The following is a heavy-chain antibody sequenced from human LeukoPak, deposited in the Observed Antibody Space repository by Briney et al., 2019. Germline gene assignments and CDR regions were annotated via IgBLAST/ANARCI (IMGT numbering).Heavy chain of an antibody. J-gene: IGHJ6*02. CDR2: IKQDGSEK. D-gene: IGHD6-13*01. Sequence: PGGSLRLSCAASGFTFSSYWMSWVRQAPGKGLEWVANIKQDGSEKYYVDSVKGRFTISRDNAKNSLYLQMNSLRAEDTAVYYCARDRGSSWDTYYYYYYGMDVWGQGTTVTVSS. CDR1: GFTFSSYW. CDR3: ARDRGSSWDTYYYYYYGMDV. V-gene: IGHV3-7*01.